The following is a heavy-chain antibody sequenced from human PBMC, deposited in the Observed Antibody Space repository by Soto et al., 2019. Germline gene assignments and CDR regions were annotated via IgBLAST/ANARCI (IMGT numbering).Heavy chain of an antibody. V-gene: IGHV3-23*01. CDR1: GFTFNSNA. D-gene: IGHD3-22*01. Sequence: GGSLRLSCAASGFTFNSNAMSWVRQAPGKGLEWVSTIIGSGGSTYYADSVKGRFSVSRDNSKNTLYLQMNSLRAEDTAVYYCAKDRNYYDSSGYDYWGQGTLVTVSS. J-gene: IGHJ4*02. CDR3: AKDRNYYDSSGYDY. CDR2: IIGSGGST.